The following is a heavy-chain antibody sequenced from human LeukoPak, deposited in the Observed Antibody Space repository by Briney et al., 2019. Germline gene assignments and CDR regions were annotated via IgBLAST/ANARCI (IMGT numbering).Heavy chain of an antibody. CDR3: ARGGYSYGIYYYYYMDV. CDR2: IYYSGST. Sequence: SETLSLTCTASGGSISSYYWSWIRQPPGKGLEWIGYIYYSGSTNYNPSLKSRVTISVDTSKNQFSLKLSSVTAADTAVYYCARGGYSYGIYYYYYMDVWGKGTTVTVSS. D-gene: IGHD5-18*01. CDR1: GGSISSYY. J-gene: IGHJ6*03. V-gene: IGHV4-59*12.